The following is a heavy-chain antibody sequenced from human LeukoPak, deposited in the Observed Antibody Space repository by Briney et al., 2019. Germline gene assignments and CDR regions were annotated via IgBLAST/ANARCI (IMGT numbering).Heavy chain of an antibody. V-gene: IGHV4-34*01. CDR3: ARSFCSGGSCYSVRYYYYGMDV. CDR1: GGSFSGYY. D-gene: IGHD2-15*01. Sequence: PSETLSLTCAVYGGSFSGYYWSWIRQPPGKGLEWIGEINHSGSTNYSPSLKSRVTISVDTSKNQFSLKLSSVTAADTAVYYCARSFCSGGSCYSVRYYYYGMDVWGQGTTVTVSS. J-gene: IGHJ6*02. CDR2: INHSGST.